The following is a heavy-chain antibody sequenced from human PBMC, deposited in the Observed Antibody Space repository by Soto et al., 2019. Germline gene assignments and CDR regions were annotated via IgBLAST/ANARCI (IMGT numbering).Heavy chain of an antibody. J-gene: IGHJ6*02. CDR1: GFTFSSYA. Sequence: PGGSLRLSCAASGFTFSSYAMSWVRQAPGKGLEWVSAISGSGGSTYYADSVKGRFTISRDNSKNTLYLQMNSLRAEDTAVYYCASTRQNYDILTGDYYYYGMDVWGQGTTVTVSS. CDR2: ISGSGGST. V-gene: IGHV3-23*01. CDR3: ASTRQNYDILTGDYYYYGMDV. D-gene: IGHD3-9*01.